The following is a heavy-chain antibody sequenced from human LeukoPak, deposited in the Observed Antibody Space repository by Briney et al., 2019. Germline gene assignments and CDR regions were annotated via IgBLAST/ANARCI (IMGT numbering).Heavy chain of an antibody. J-gene: IGHJ4*02. V-gene: IGHV1-46*01. CDR3: ARGGHIVVVTAIPFAY. Sequence: ASVKVSCKASGYTFTSYYMHWVRQAPGQGLEWMGLINPSGGSTSYAQKFQGRVTMTRDTSTSTVYMELSSLRSEDTAVYYCARGGHIVVVTAIPFAYWGQGTLVTVSS. CDR1: GYTFTSYY. D-gene: IGHD2-21*02. CDR2: INPSGGST.